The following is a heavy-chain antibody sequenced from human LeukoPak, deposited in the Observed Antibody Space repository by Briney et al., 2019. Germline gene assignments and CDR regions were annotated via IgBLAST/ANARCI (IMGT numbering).Heavy chain of an antibody. CDR2: VSDGAGRT. CDR3: AKDVCNGAGCHFFDY. CDR1: GFTVDIYA. Sequence: GGSLRLSCAASGFTVDIYAMSWVRQAPGKGLEWVSGVSDGAGRTSYADSVTGRFTISRDNARRILYLQMNSLRAEDTAVYYCAKDVCNGAGCHFFDYWGQGTVVTGSS. V-gene: IGHV3-23*01. D-gene: IGHD2-15*01. J-gene: IGHJ4*02.